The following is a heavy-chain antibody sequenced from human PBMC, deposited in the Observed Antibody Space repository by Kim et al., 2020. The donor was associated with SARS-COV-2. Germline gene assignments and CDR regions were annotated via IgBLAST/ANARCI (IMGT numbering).Heavy chain of an antibody. CDR3: ARRRVVGYDILTDIANFDY. CDR1: GGSISSSSYY. J-gene: IGHJ4*02. V-gene: IGHV4-39*01. CDR2: IYYSGST. D-gene: IGHD3-9*01. Sequence: SETLSLTCTVSGGSISSSSYYWGWIRQPPGKGLEWIGSIYYSGSTYYNPSLKSRVTISVDTSKNQFSLKLSSVTAADTAVYYCARRRVVGYDILTDIANFDYWGQGTLVTVSS.